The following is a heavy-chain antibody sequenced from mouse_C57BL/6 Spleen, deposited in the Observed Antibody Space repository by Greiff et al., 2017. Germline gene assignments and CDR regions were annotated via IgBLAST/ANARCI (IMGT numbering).Heavy chain of an antibody. Sequence: VQLQQSGAELVKPGASVKMSCKASGYTFTSYWITWVKQRPGQGLEWIGDIYPGSGSTNYNEKFKSKATLTVDTSSSTAYMQLSSLTSEDSAVYYCARRYSNPHYYAMDYWGQGTSVTVSS. CDR2: IYPGSGST. V-gene: IGHV1-55*01. CDR3: ARRYSNPHYYAMDY. J-gene: IGHJ4*01. D-gene: IGHD2-5*01. CDR1: GYTFTSYW.